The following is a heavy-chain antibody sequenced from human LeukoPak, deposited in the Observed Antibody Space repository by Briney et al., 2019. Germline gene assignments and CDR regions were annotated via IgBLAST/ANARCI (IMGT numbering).Heavy chain of an antibody. D-gene: IGHD4-17*01. V-gene: IGHV3-23*01. CDR3: AKQMSTVTFTPFDY. J-gene: IGHJ4*02. CDR1: GFTLRSHA. CDR2: ISGSGGST. Sequence: PGGSLRLSCAASGFTLRSHAMSWVRQAPGKGLERVSGISGSGGSTYYVDSVKGRFTISRDNSKNTLYLQMNSLRADDTAVYYCAKQMSTVTFTPFDYWGQGTLVTVSS.